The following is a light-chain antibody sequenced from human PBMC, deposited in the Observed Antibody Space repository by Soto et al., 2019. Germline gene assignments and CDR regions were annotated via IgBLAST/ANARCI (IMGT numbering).Light chain of an antibody. CDR1: QSIDTY. CDR3: QQRYNWPLT. Sequence: EIVLTQSPATLSSSPGERATLSCRASQSIDTYLAWNQQKPGQAPRLLMYDASDRGTGIPGRCSGSGSGTAFNRTVSGLEPEDCALYYCQQRYNWPLTGGGGTEVDIE. CDR2: DAS. V-gene: IGKV3-11*01. J-gene: IGKJ4*02.